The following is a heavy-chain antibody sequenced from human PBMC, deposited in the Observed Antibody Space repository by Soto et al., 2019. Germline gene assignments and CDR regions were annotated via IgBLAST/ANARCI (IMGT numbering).Heavy chain of an antibody. CDR1: GGSISSSSYY. Sequence: QLQLQESGPGLVKPSETLSLTCTVSGGSISSSSYYWGWIRQPPGKGLEWIGSIYYSGSTYYNPSLKSRVTISVDTFKNQFSLKLSSVTAADTAVYYCARLPRSLIVAKYYFDYWGQGTLVTVSS. D-gene: IGHD5-12*01. CDR2: IYYSGST. V-gene: IGHV4-39*01. CDR3: ARLPRSLIVAKYYFDY. J-gene: IGHJ4*02.